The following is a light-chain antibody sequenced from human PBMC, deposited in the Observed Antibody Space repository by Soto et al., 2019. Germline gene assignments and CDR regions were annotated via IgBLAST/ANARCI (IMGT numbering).Light chain of an antibody. CDR2: EGS. V-gene: IGLV2-23*01. CDR1: SSDVGSYNL. CDR3: CSYAGSSYSYVV. J-gene: IGLJ2*01. Sequence: QSVLTQPASVSGSPGQSITISCTGTSSDVGSYNLVSWYQQHPGKAPKLMIYEGSKRPSGVSNRFSGSKSGNTASLTISGRQAEDDDDYYCCSYAGSSYSYVVFGGGTKLTVL.